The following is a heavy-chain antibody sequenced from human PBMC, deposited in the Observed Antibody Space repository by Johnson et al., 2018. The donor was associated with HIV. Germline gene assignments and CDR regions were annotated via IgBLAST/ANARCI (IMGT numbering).Heavy chain of an antibody. D-gene: IGHD6-19*01. CDR2: ISNDGRNK. CDR1: GFTFSSYG. CDR3: AKARSSGQGAFDI. Sequence: QVQLVESGGGVVQPGRSLRLSCAASGFTFSSYGMHWVRQAPGKGLEWLAVISNDGRNKDYADYVKGRFTISRDNSENTLYLQMNSLRAEDTAVYYCAKARSSGQGAFDIWGQGTMVIVSS. V-gene: IGHV3-30*18. J-gene: IGHJ3*02.